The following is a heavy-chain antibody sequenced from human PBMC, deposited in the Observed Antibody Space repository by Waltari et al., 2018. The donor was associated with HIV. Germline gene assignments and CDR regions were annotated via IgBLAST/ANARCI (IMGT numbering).Heavy chain of an antibody. CDR2: IYYSGST. CDR3: ARLFQETDAFDI. Sequence: QLQLQESGPGLVKPSETLSLTCTVSGGSIRSRSYYWGWIRQPPGKGLEWIGLIYYSGSTYYNPSLKSRVTISVDTSKNQFSLKLSSVTAADTAVYYCARLFQETDAFDIWGQGTMVTVSS. V-gene: IGHV4-39*01. J-gene: IGHJ3*02. CDR1: GGSIRSRSYY.